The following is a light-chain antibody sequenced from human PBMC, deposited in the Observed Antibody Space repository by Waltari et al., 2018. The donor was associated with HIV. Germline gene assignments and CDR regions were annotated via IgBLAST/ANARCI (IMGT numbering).Light chain of an antibody. CDR3: MQALQTPRT. CDR1: QSLLHSNGYTY. Sequence: DIVMTQSPLSLPVTPGEPASISCRSSQSLLHSNGYTYLDWYLQQPGQSPQLLIYLGSNRASGVPDRFSGSGSGKDFTLKISRVEAGDVGVYYCMQALQTPRTFGQGTKVEIK. CDR2: LGS. V-gene: IGKV2-28*01. J-gene: IGKJ1*01.